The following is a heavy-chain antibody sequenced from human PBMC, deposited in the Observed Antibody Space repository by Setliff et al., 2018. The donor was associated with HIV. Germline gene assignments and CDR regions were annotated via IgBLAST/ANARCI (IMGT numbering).Heavy chain of an antibody. CDR2: LDYSGTT. V-gene: IGHV4-39*02. CDR1: GGSMSGSSYY. J-gene: IGHJ4*02. Sequence: PSETLSLTCTVSGGSMSGSSYYWGWIRQPPGKGLEWIGSLDYSGTTYYNPSLKSRVTISVDTSKNQFSLRLNSVTAADTAVYHCARDLTGNREYWGQGALVTVSS. D-gene: IGHD3-9*01. CDR3: ARDLTGNREY.